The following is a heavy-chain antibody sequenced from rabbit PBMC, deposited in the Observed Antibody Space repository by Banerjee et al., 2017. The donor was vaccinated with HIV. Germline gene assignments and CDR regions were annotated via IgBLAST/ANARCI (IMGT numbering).Heavy chain of an antibody. Sequence: QEQLEESGGDLVKPEGSLTLTCTASGFSFSNKYVMCWVRQAPGKGLEWIACINTSSGNTVYASWAKGRFTISRTSSTTVTLQMTSLTAADTATYFCARRYDGSGALTGAEYYFKLWGPGTLVTVS. CDR1: GFSFSNKYV. CDR2: INTSSGNT. V-gene: IGHV1S45*01. D-gene: IGHD4-2*01. CDR3: ARRYDGSGALTGAEYYFKL. J-gene: IGHJ4*01.